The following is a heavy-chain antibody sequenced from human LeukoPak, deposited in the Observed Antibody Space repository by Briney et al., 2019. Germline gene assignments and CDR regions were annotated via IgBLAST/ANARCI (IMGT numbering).Heavy chain of an antibody. CDR3: ASQDYYDSSGYYSGAFDI. CDR1: GFTFSSYW. D-gene: IGHD3-22*01. J-gene: IGHJ3*02. V-gene: IGHV3-7*01. Sequence: PGGSLRLSCAASGFTFSSYWMSWVRQAPGKGLEWVANTKQDGSEKYYVDSVKGRFTISRDNAKNSLYLQMNSLRAEDTAVYYCASQDYYDSSGYYSGAFDIWGQGTMVTVSS. CDR2: TKQDGSEK.